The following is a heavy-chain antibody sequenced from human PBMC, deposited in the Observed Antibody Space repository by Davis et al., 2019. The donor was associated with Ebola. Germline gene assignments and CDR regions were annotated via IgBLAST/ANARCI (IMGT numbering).Heavy chain of an antibody. CDR3: ARDRDYYDTSAYHPRGWFDL. CDR1: GFTFSSYG. J-gene: IGHJ5*02. V-gene: IGHV3-23*01. D-gene: IGHD3-22*01. CDR2: ISGRGLTT. Sequence: GGSLRLSCVASGFTFSSYGMAWVRRAPGKGLEWVSGISGRGLTTEYADNVEGRFTISSDNSKNTLFLQMNSLRVEDTAVYFCARDRDYYDTSAYHPRGWFDLWGQGTLVTVSS.